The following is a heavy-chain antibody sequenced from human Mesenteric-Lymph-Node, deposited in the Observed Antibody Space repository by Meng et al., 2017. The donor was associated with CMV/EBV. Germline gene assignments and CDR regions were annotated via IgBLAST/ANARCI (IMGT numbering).Heavy chain of an antibody. J-gene: IGHJ3*02. D-gene: IGHD1-26*01. CDR2: ISGSGGST. CDR3: AREGAVGSTTAFDI. Sequence: GESLKISCAASGFTFSSYAMSWVRQAPGKGLEWVSAISGSGGSTYYADSVKGRFTISRDNSKNTLYLQMNSLRTEDTAVYYCAREGAVGSTTAFDIWGQGTMVTVSS. CDR1: GFTFSSYA. V-gene: IGHV3-23*01.